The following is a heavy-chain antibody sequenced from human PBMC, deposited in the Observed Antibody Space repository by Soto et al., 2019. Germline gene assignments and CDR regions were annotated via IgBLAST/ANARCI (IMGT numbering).Heavy chain of an antibody. V-gene: IGHV4-31*03. D-gene: IGHD6-19*01. J-gene: IGHJ4*02. CDR3: ARSVAGIGSAYFDY. CDR1: GGSISSGGYY. Sequence: QVQLQESGPGLVKPSQTLSLTCTVSGGSISSGGYYWSWIRQHPGKGLEWIGYIYYSGSTYYNPSLKSRVTISVDASKNQFSLKLSSVTAADTAVYYCARSVAGIGSAYFDYWGQGTLVTVSS. CDR2: IYYSGST.